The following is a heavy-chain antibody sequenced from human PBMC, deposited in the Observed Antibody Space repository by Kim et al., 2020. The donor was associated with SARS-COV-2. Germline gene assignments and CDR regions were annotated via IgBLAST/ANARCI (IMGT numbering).Heavy chain of an antibody. CDR3: ARDHRGVRYFDWLYLDY. D-gene: IGHD3-9*01. CDR1: GGSISSSSYY. Sequence: SETLSLTCTVSGGSISSSSYYWGWIRQPPGKGLEWIGSIYYSGSTYYNPSLKSRVTISVDTSKNQFSLKLSSVTAADTAVYYCARDHRGVRYFDWLYLDYWGQGTLVTVSS. V-gene: IGHV4-39*07. J-gene: IGHJ4*02. CDR2: IYYSGST.